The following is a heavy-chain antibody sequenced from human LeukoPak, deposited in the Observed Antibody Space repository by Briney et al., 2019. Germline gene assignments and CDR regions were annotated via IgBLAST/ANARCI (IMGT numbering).Heavy chain of an antibody. D-gene: IGHD2-2*01. V-gene: IGHV4-4*07. Sequence: SETLSLTCTVSGGSISSYYWSWIRQPAGKGLEWIGRIYTSGSTNYNPSLTSRVTMSVDTSKNQFSLKLSSVTAADTAVYYCAREDCSSTSCLRGFDIWGQGTMVTVSS. J-gene: IGHJ3*02. CDR1: GGSISSYY. CDR3: AREDCSSTSCLRGFDI. CDR2: IYTSGST.